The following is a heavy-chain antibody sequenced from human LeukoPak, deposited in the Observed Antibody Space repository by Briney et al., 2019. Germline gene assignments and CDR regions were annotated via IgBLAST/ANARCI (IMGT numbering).Heavy chain of an antibody. CDR2: ISGSGGNT. D-gene: IGHD6-13*01. Sequence: GGSLRLSCAASGFTFSSYAMTWVRQAPGKGLEWVSGISGSGGNTYYANSVKGRFTISRDNSKSTLYLQMNNLGAEDTALYYCAKCMAEPGTCYFDNWGRGTLATVSS. CDR1: GFTFSSYA. CDR3: AKCMAEPGTCYFDN. V-gene: IGHV3-23*01. J-gene: IGHJ4*03.